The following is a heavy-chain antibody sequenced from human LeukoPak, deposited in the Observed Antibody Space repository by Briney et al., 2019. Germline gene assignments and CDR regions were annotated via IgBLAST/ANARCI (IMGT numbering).Heavy chain of an antibody. CDR2: INYSGSSGSP. V-gene: IGHV4-59*01. D-gene: IGHD3-22*01. Sequence: SETLSLTCTVSGGSISGYYWSWIRRFPGKGLEWIGYINYSGSSGSPNYNPSLKSRVTISADTSKNQFSLNQTSVTAADTAVYYCATYYDHRSAYVHYFDSWGQGTLVTVSS. CDR1: GGSISGYY. J-gene: IGHJ4*02. CDR3: ATYYDHRSAYVHYFDS.